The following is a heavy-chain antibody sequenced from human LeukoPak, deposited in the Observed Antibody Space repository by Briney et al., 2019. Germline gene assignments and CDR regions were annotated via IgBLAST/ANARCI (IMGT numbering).Heavy chain of an antibody. V-gene: IGHV3-23*01. Sequence: GGSLRLSCAASGFTFSSYAMSWVRQAPGKGLKWVSAISGSGGSTYYADSVKGRFTISRDNSKNTLYLQMNSLRAEDTAVYYCANDMGELSFRPDAFDIWGQGTMVTVSS. CDR2: ISGSGGST. D-gene: IGHD3-16*02. CDR1: GFTFSSYA. CDR3: ANDMGELSFRPDAFDI. J-gene: IGHJ3*02.